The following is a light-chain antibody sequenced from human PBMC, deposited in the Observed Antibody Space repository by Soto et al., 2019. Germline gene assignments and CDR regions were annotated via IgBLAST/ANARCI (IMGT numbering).Light chain of an antibody. CDR2: DTS. V-gene: IGKV3D-11*01. CDR1: QGVNSY. Sequence: EIVLTQSPASLSLSPGERATLSCRASQGVNSYSLSLDQQTPGQAPRLLIYDTSTRATGTPARFSVSGSGTDFALTLTSLGPEDYEVYFYQHQQLWHRVYTFGGGTKVDIK. CDR3: QHQQLWHRVYT. J-gene: IGKJ4*01.